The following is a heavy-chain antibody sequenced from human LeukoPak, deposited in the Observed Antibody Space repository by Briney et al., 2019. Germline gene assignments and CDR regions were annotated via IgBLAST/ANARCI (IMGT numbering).Heavy chain of an antibody. J-gene: IGHJ5*02. CDR1: GGSISSSSYY. Sequence: SETLSLTCTVSGGSISSSSYYWGWIRQPPGKGLEWIGSIYYSGSTNYNPSLKSRVTISVDTSKNQFSLKLSSVTAADTAVYYCARASNYYGSGSYCPWFDPWGQGTLVTVSS. V-gene: IGHV4-39*07. CDR3: ARASNYYGSGSYCPWFDP. D-gene: IGHD3-10*01. CDR2: IYYSGST.